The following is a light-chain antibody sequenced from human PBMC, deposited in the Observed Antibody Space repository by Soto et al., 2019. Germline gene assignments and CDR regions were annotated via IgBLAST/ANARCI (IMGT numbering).Light chain of an antibody. Sequence: MGLAQCKSIGPGSRRKRAKISCRASQSVSNHYLAWYQQTPGQAPRLLIYGASNRATGTPDRFSGSGSRTDFTLAIGRLRPGDSAVAYRQQHYSAARFGPGTMVDIK. J-gene: IGKJ1*01. CDR1: QSVSNHY. CDR2: GAS. CDR3: QQHYSAAR. V-gene: IGKV3-20*01.